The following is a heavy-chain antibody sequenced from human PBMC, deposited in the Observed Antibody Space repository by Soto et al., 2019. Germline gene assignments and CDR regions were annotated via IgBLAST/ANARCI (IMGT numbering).Heavy chain of an antibody. D-gene: IGHD2-8*02. CDR2: IYYSGST. J-gene: IGHJ6*02. Sequence: SETLSLTCTVSGGSISSGGYYWSWIRQHPGKGLEWIGYIYYSGSTYYNPSLKSRVTISVDTSKNQFSLKLSSVTAADTAVYYCARVLGVTGPNYYYGMDVWGQGTKVTVSS. V-gene: IGHV4-31*03. CDR1: GGSISSGGYY. CDR3: ARVLGVTGPNYYYGMDV.